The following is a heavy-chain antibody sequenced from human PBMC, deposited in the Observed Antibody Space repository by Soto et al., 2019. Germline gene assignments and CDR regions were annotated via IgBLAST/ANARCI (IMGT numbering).Heavy chain of an antibody. V-gene: IGHV1-46*04. Sequence: ASVKVSCKASGYAFTTYHMHWVRQALGQGLEWMGMIDPSDGTTTYAQNLQGRVTMTRDTATSTVYMELSSLRSEDTAVYYCARDEVPGVQNDAFDIWGQGTMVTVSS. D-gene: IGHD2-8*01. CDR3: ARDEVPGVQNDAFDI. J-gene: IGHJ3*02. CDR1: GYAFTTYH. CDR2: IDPSDGTT.